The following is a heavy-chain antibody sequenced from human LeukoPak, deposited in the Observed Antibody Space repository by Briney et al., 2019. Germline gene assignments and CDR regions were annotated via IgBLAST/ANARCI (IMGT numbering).Heavy chain of an antibody. CDR2: INHSGST. CDR1: GGSFSGYY. J-gene: IGHJ3*02. V-gene: IGHV4-34*01. D-gene: IGHD3-22*01. Sequence: TSETLSLTCAVYGGSFSGYYWSWIRQPPGKGLEWIGEINHSGSTNYNPSLKSRVTISVDTSKNQFSLKLSSVTAADTAVYYCARGATMIVVVIKAFDIWGQGTMVTVSS. CDR3: ARGATMIVVVIKAFDI.